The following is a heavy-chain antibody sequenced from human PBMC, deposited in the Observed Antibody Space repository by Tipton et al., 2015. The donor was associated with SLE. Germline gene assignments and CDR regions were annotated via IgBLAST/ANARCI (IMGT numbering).Heavy chain of an antibody. CDR3: ARDRDYYDSSGLFDP. CDR1: GGSFSGYY. D-gene: IGHD3-22*01. CDR2: IYYSGST. J-gene: IGHJ5*02. Sequence: TLSLTCAVYGGSFSGYYWSWIRQPPGKGLEWIGYIYYSGSTNYNPSLKSRVTISVDTSKNQFSLKLSSVTAADTAVYYCARDRDYYDSSGLFDPWGQGTLVTVSS. V-gene: IGHV4-59*12.